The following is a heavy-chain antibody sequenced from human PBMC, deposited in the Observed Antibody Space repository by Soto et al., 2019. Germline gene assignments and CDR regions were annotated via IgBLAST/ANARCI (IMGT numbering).Heavy chain of an antibody. CDR2: ISYDGSNK. V-gene: IGHV3-30-3*01. Sequence: QVQLVESGGGVVQPGRSLRLSCAASGFTFSSYAMHWVRQAPGKGLEWVAVISYDGSNKYYADSVKGRFTISRDNSKNTLYLQMNSLRAEDTAVYYCARDPGPTFGGVIVIYYGMDVWGQGTTVTVSS. D-gene: IGHD3-16*02. CDR1: GFTFSSYA. J-gene: IGHJ6*02. CDR3: ARDPGPTFGGVIVIYYGMDV.